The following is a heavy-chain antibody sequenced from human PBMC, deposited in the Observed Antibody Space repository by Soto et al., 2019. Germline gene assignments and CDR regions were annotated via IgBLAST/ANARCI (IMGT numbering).Heavy chain of an antibody. J-gene: IGHJ4*02. D-gene: IGHD2-2*01. Sequence: SETLSLTCTVTGDSISSRSYYWGWIRQPPGKGLEWIGSIYYSGSTYNNPSLRSRVSMSIDTSKDQFSLNLSSVTAADTAVYYCVRYCSTTKCPFDYWGQGTLVTVSS. V-gene: IGHV4-39*01. CDR3: VRYCSTTKCPFDY. CDR2: IYYSGST. CDR1: GDSISSRSYY.